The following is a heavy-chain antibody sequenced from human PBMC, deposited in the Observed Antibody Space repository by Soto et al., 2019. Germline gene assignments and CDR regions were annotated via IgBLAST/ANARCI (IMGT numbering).Heavy chain of an antibody. D-gene: IGHD3-22*01. CDR2: INPSSGGA. CDR3: AKGEYYDSGGRFVY. J-gene: IGHJ4*02. Sequence: QVFLVQSEAAVRKPGASVRVSCKASGFVFTDYYMHWVRQAPGQGLEWVGWINPSSGGAKYAQKFQGRVSMTRDTALDTTYLELNRLTSHHTVDYYRAKGEYYDSGGRFVYVGQGTQVTVSS. V-gene: IGHV1-2*02. CDR1: GFVFTDYY.